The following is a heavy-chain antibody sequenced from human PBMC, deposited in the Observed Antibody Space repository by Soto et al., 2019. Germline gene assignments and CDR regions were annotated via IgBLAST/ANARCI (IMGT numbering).Heavy chain of an antibody. CDR1: GFTFSSYS. J-gene: IGHJ4*02. V-gene: IGHV3-21*01. Sequence: PGGSLRLSCAASGFTFSSYSMNWVRQAPGKGLEWVSSIRTSSSYMYYADSVKGRFTISRDNAKNSLYLQMNSLRAEDTAVYYCARERIGDTAIDYLGQGTLVTVSS. D-gene: IGHD5-18*01. CDR2: IRTSSSYM. CDR3: ARERIGDTAIDY.